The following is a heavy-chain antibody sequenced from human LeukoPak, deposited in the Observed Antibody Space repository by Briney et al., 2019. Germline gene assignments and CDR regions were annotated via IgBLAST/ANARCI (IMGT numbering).Heavy chain of an antibody. D-gene: IGHD5-12*01. CDR3: ARQAWLLDY. V-gene: IGHV4-59*08. CDR1: GGSLNNYY. J-gene: IGHJ4*02. Sequence: WETLSLTCSVSGGSLNNYYWTWIRQPPGRGLEWIGHIYYSGSTYYNPSLKSRVTISVDTSKNQFTLKLSSVTAADTAVYYCARQAWLLDYWGPGTLVTVAS. CDR2: IYYSGST.